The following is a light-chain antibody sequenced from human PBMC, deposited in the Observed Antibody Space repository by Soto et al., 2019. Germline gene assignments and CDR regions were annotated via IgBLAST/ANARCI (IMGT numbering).Light chain of an antibody. V-gene: IGKV1-5*03. Sequence: QSPSTLSASVGDRVTITGRASQSISSWLAWYQQKPGKAPKLLIYKAPSLESGVPSRFSGSGSGTDFTLTISSLQPEDFATYYCLQEYNYPWTFGQGTKVDTK. CDR3: LQEYNYPWT. CDR1: QSISSW. CDR2: KAP. J-gene: IGKJ1*01.